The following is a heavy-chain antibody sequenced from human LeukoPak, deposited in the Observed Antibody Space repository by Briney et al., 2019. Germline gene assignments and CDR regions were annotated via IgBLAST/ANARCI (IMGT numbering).Heavy chain of an antibody. CDR3: AKDGDWGSRYDYFDY. CDR1: GFTFSSYS. V-gene: IGHV3-23*01. J-gene: IGHJ4*02. D-gene: IGHD7-27*01. Sequence: GGSLRLSCAASGFTFSSYSMNWVRQAPGKGLEWVSAISGSGGSTYYADSVKGRFTISRDNSKNTLYLQMNSLRAEDTAVYYCAKDGDWGSRYDYFDYWGQGTLVTVSS. CDR2: ISGSGGST.